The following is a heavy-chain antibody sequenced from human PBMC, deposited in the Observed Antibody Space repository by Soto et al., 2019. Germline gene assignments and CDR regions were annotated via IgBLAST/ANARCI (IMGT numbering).Heavy chain of an antibody. D-gene: IGHD3-3*01. CDR3: ARDMAWRWDFDY. J-gene: IGHJ4*01. CDR2: INAGNGNT. CDR1: GYTFTSYA. Sequence: QVQLVQSGAEVKKPGASVKVSCKASGYTFTSYAMHWVRQAPGQRLEWMGWINAGNGNTKYSQKFQGRVTITRDTSASTAYMELSSLRSEDTAVYYCARDMAWRWDFDYWGHVTLVTVSS. V-gene: IGHV1-3*01.